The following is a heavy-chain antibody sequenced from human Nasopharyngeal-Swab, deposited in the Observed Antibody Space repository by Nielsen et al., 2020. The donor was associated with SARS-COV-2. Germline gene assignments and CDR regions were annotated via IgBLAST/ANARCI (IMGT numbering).Heavy chain of an antibody. V-gene: IGHV4-39*01. CDR2: IYYSGST. Sequence: SETLSLTCTVSGGSISSSSYYWGWIRQPPGKGLEWIGSIYYSGSTYYNPSLKSRVTISVDTSKNQFSLKLSSVTAADTAVYYCASLAVAGTLGAFDIWGQGTMVTVSS. CDR1: GGSISSSSYY. CDR3: ASLAVAGTLGAFDI. J-gene: IGHJ3*02. D-gene: IGHD6-19*01.